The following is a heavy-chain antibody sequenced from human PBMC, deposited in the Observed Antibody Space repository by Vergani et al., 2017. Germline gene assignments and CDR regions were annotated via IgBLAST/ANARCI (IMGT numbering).Heavy chain of an antibody. CDR2: IVYDGSNK. Sequence: QVQLVESEGGVVQPGRSLTLSCVASGFTLSSHGMHWVRQAPGKGLEWVAVIVYDGSNKYYGDSVKGRFTISRDNSKNTLYLQMNSLRVVDTAVYYCASRGNEKMLDSWGKGTRVTVSS. CDR1: GFTLSSHG. CDR3: ASRGNEKMLDS. D-gene: IGHD1-1*01. J-gene: IGHJ5*01. V-gene: IGHV3-33*01.